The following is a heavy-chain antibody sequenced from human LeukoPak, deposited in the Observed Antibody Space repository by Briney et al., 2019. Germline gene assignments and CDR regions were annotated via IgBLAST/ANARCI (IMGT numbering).Heavy chain of an antibody. CDR3: ARSRLWFGELYGMGV. CDR2: ISSSSSTI. D-gene: IGHD3-10*01. CDR1: GGSIGSYH. V-gene: IGHV3-48*01. Sequence: ETLSLTWSVSGGSIGSYHWSWIRQPPGKGMEWVSYISSSSSTIYYADSVKGRFTISRDNAKNSLYLQMNSLRAEDTAVYYCARSRLWFGELYGMGVWGQGTTVTVSS. J-gene: IGHJ6*02.